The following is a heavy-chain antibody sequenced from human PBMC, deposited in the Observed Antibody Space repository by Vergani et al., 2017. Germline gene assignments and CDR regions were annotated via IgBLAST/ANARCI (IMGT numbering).Heavy chain of an antibody. J-gene: IGHJ4*02. CDR2: ISYDGSNK. V-gene: IGHV3-30*01. Sequence: QVQLVESGGGVVQPGRSLRLSCAASGFTFSSYAMHWVRQAPGKGLGWVAVISYDGSNKYYADSVKGRVTISRDNSKNTLYLQMNSLRAEDTAVYYCASGLTTVTNADYWGQGTLVTVSS. D-gene: IGHD4-17*01. CDR3: ASGLTTVTNADY. CDR1: GFTFSSYA.